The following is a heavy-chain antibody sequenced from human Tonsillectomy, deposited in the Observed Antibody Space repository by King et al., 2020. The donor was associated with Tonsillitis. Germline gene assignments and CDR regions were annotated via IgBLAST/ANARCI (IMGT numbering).Heavy chain of an antibody. Sequence: VQLVQSGGGLVQPGGSLRLSCAVSGFTFSDHYIDWVRQAPGKGLEWVGRTRNKANSHTTEYAASVKGRFTISRDDSKKSVYLQMNSLKTEDTAVYYCAHSRGYYDYDELDIWGQGTMVTVS. J-gene: IGHJ3*02. V-gene: IGHV3-72*01. CDR3: AHSRGYYDYDELDI. CDR2: TRNKANSHTT. CDR1: GFTFSDHY. D-gene: IGHD3-22*01.